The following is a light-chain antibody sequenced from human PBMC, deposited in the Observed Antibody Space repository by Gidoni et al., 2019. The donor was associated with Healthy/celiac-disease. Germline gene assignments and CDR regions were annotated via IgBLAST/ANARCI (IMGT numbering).Light chain of an antibody. CDR1: SSDVGGYNY. J-gene: IGLJ1*01. V-gene: IGLV2-14*01. Sequence: QSALTQPAYVSGSPGQSITISCTGTSSDVGGYNYVSWYQQHPGKAPKLMIYEVSNRPSGVSNRFSGSKSGNTASLTISGLQAEDEADYYCSSYTSSSTPYVFGTGTKVTVL. CDR3: SSYTSSSTPYV. CDR2: EVS.